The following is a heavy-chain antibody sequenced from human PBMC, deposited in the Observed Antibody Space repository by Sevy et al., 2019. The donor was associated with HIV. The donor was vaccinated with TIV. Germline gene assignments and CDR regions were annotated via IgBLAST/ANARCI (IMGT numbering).Heavy chain of an antibody. J-gene: IGHJ4*02. CDR1: GFTFRSYA. V-gene: IGHV3-23*01. D-gene: IGHD3-22*01. CDR3: AKDLAYESSGYHDY. CDR2: ITGNGGST. Sequence: GGSLRLSCSASGFTFRSYAMNWVRQAPGKGLEWVSAITGNGGSTYYVDSVKGRFTISRDNSKSTLYLQMNSLRAEDTALYYCAKDLAYESSGYHDYWGQGTLVTVSS.